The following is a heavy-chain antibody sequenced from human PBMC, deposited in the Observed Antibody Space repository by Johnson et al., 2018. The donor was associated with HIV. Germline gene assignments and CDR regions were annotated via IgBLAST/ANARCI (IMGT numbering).Heavy chain of an antibody. V-gene: IGHV3-11*04. CDR3: AREIIAAADDI. D-gene: IGHD6-13*01. Sequence: QVQLVESGGGVVQPGRSLRLSCAASGFTFSDYYMSWIRQAPGKGLEWVSYISSSGSNIYYADSVKGRFTISRDNAKNSLYLQMNSLRAEDTAVYYCAREIIAAADDIWGQGTMVTVYS. J-gene: IGHJ3*02. CDR1: GFTFSDYY. CDR2: ISSSGSNI.